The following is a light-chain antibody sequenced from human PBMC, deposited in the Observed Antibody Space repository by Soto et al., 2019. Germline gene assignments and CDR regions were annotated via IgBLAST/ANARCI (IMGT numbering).Light chain of an antibody. J-gene: IGKJ3*01. CDR2: DAS. CDR1: QDISSF. V-gene: IGKV1-33*01. CDR3: QQYYRGIT. Sequence: DNQMTQSPSSLSASVGDRVTITCQASQDISSFLNGYQQKPGKVPRLLIYDASNLETGIPSRFSGSGSETDFTFTITSLQPEDVATYYCQQYYRGITFGPGTKVDIK.